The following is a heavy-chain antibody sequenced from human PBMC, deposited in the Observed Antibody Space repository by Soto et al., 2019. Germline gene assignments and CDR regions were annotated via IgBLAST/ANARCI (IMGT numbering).Heavy chain of an antibody. Sequence: EVQLLESGGGLVQPGGSLRLSCAASGFTFNTYAMSWVRQAPGKGLDWVSTISGSGGSAYYAASVKGRFTISRDDSRHTRYPHTNSLRAGDTAVYYCAKEGSTGLYYFEYWGKGTLVTVSS. CDR2: ISGSGGSA. CDR1: GFTFNTYA. CDR3: AKEGSTGLYYFEY. D-gene: IGHD7-27*01. J-gene: IGHJ4*02. V-gene: IGHV3-23*01.